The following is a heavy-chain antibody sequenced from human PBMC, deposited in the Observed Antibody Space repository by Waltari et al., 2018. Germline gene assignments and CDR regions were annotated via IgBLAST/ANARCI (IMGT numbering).Heavy chain of an antibody. CDR2: IYSGGST. CDR1: GFTVSSNY. J-gene: IGHJ6*02. CDR3: ARDPGPMVRGVIPYYYYYGMDV. Sequence: EVQLVESGGGLIQPGGSLRLSCAASGFTVSSNYMSWVRQAPGKGLAWVSVIYSGGSTYYADSVKGRFTISRDNSKNTLYLQMNSLRAEDTAVYYCARDPGPMVRGVIPYYYYYGMDVWGQGTTVTVSS. D-gene: IGHD3-10*01. V-gene: IGHV3-53*01.